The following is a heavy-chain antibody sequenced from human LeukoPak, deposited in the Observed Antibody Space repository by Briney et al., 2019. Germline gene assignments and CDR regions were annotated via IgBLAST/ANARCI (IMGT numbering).Heavy chain of an antibody. CDR2: ISGSGGST. CDR3: AKGPRDYYDSSGYYGMYYFDY. CDR1: GFTFSSYA. D-gene: IGHD3-22*01. Sequence: GGSLRLSCAASGFTFSSYAMSWVRQAPGKGLEWVSGISGSGGSTYYADSEKGRFTISRDNSKNTLYLQMNSMRAEDTAVYYCAKGPRDYYDSSGYYGMYYFDYWGQGTLVTVSS. J-gene: IGHJ4*02. V-gene: IGHV3-23*01.